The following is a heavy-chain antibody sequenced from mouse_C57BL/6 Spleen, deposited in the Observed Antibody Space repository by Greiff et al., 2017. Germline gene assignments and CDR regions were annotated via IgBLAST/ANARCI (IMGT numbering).Heavy chain of an antibody. V-gene: IGHV5-17*01. J-gene: IGHJ1*03. Sequence: DVQLVESGGGLVKPGGSLKLSCAASGFTFSDYGMHWVRQAPEKGLEWVAYISSGSSTIYYADTVKGRFTISRDNAKNTLFLQMTSLRSEDTAMYYCARDYDYAYWYFDVWGTGTTVTVSS. CDR2: ISSGSSTI. CDR3: ARDYDYAYWYFDV. CDR1: GFTFSDYG. D-gene: IGHD2-4*01.